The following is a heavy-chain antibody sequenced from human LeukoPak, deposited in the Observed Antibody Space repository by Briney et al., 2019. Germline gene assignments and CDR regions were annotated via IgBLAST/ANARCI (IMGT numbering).Heavy chain of an antibody. V-gene: IGHV4-59*01. Sequence: SETLSLTCTVSGGSISSYYWSWIRQPPGKGLGWIGYIYDSGSTNYNPSLKSRVTISVDTSKNQFSLKLSSVTAADTAVYYCACLTTADAFDIWGQGTMVTVSS. D-gene: IGHD3-22*01. CDR2: IYDSGST. CDR1: GGSISSYY. CDR3: ACLTTADAFDI. J-gene: IGHJ3*02.